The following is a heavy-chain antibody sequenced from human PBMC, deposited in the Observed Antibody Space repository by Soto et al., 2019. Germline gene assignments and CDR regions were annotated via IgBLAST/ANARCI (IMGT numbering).Heavy chain of an antibody. Sequence: HPGGSLRLPCAASGFTLSSYWMHWVHQVPGKGLVWVSRINGDGSYTSYADSVKGRFTISRDNAKNTLYLQMDSLRAEDTAVYYCARVCCIWIPDEYYYGMDVWGQGTTVTVSS. CDR1: GFTLSSYW. D-gene: IGHD3-3*01. V-gene: IGHV3-74*01. J-gene: IGHJ6*02. CDR3: ARVCCIWIPDEYYYGMDV. CDR2: INGDGSYT.